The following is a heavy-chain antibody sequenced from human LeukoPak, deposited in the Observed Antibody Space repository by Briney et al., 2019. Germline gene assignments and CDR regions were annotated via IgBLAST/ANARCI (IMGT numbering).Heavy chain of an antibody. D-gene: IGHD3-22*01. Sequence: ASVKVSCKASGYTFTGYYMHWVRQAPGQGLEWMGWINPNSGGTNYAQKFQGRVTMTRDTSISTAYMELSRLGFDDRAVYYCASGSSYDSSGRGFDYWGQGTLVTVSS. J-gene: IGHJ4*02. CDR1: GYTFTGYY. V-gene: IGHV1-2*02. CDR3: ASGSSYDSSGRGFDY. CDR2: INPNSGGT.